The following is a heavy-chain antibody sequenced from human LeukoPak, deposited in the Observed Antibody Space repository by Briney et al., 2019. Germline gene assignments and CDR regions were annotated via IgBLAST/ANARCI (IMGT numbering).Heavy chain of an antibody. J-gene: IGHJ5*02. Sequence: GASVKVSCKATGYTFTAYYMHWVRQAPGQGLEWMGLINPRVGDTVYAQKCQGRVTMTGDMSTSTGYMELSSLRSEDTAVYYCARSAYSSPRGGFDPWGQGTLVTVAS. V-gene: IGHV1-46*01. D-gene: IGHD6-13*01. CDR1: GYTFTAYY. CDR2: INPRVGDT. CDR3: ARSAYSSPRGGFDP.